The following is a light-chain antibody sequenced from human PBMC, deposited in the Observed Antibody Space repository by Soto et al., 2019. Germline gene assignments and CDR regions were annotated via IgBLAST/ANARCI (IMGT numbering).Light chain of an antibody. CDR1: TSDVGGSYS. J-gene: IGLJ2*01. CDR3: SSYTITSTVI. V-gene: IGLV2-14*01. CDR2: EVS. Sequence: QAVVTQPASVSGSPGQSVTISCTGTTSDVGGSYSVSWYQQYPGKAPKLIIYEVSNRPSGVSNRFSGSKSGNTASLTISGLRPEDEADYYCSSYTITSTVIFGAGTKLTVL.